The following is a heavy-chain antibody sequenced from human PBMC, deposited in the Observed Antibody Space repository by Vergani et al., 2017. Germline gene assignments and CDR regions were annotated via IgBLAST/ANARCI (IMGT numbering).Heavy chain of an antibody. J-gene: IGHJ6*03. CDR2: IDHTGRP. Sequence: QVQLQQWGGGLLKPSETLSLTCVVNGGSFTSYHWTWIRQSPGEGLDWVGDIDHTGRPDYNPSLKSRLTMSVDKSRNQFSLTLNSVTATDTAIYFCARVNTXTNGHLYYYYYMDVWGQGTAVTVS. D-gene: IGHD2-8*01. V-gene: IGHV4-34*01. CDR1: GGSFTSYH. CDR3: ARVNTXTNGHLYYYYYMDV.